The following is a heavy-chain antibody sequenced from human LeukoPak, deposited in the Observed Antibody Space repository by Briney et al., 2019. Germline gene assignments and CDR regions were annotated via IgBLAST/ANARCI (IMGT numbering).Heavy chain of an antibody. D-gene: IGHD3-22*01. J-gene: IGHJ3*02. CDR1: GFTFSSYA. V-gene: IGHV3-21*01. Sequence: PGGSLRLSCAASGFTFSSYAMSWVRQAPGKGLEWVSSISSSSSYIYYADSVKGRFTISRDNAKNSLYLQMNSLRAEDTAVYYCARAFGRGYYYDSSQEPPPDAFDIWGQGTMVTVSS. CDR3: ARAFGRGYYYDSSQEPPPDAFDI. CDR2: ISSSSSYI.